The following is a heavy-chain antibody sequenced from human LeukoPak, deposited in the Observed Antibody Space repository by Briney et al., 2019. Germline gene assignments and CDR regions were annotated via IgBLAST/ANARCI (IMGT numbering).Heavy chain of an antibody. CDR3: ARGADYYDSSGYAVDY. CDR2: INPNSGGT. Sequence: GASVKVSCKASGYTFTGYYMHWVRQAPGQGLEWMGRINPNSGGTNYAQKFQGRVTMTRDTSISTAYMELSRLRSDDTAAYYCARGADYYDSSGYAVDYWGQGTLVTVSS. D-gene: IGHD3-22*01. CDR1: GYTFTGYY. J-gene: IGHJ4*02. V-gene: IGHV1-2*06.